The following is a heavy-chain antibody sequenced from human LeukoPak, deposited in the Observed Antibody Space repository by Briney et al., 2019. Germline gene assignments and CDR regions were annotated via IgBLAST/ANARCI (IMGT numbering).Heavy chain of an antibody. D-gene: IGHD6-6*01. J-gene: IGHJ3*01. Sequence: GGSLRLSCAVSGFTFRGFWMSWSRQAPGKGLEWVASINSDGSEGYYADVVKGRFTISRDNAKNSLYLQINSLRAEDTAVYYCARSSYSSSSSVWGQGTMVTVSS. V-gene: IGHV3-7*03. CDR1: GFTFRGFW. CDR2: INSDGSEG. CDR3: ARSSYSSSSSV.